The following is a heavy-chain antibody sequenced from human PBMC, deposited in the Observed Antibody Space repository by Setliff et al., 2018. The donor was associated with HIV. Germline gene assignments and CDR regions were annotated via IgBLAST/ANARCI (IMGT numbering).Heavy chain of an antibody. D-gene: IGHD1-26*01. CDR1: GYTFTSYA. Sequence: GASVKVSCKASGYTFTSYAVNWVRQAPGQGLEWVGWIHTNTGDPTCTQGFAGRFVFSFDTSVSTAYLQISGLKAEDTAVYYCATRGEQLYFYGMDVWGQGTTVTVSS. CDR2: IHTNTGDP. V-gene: IGHV7-4-1*02. CDR3: ATRGEQLYFYGMDV. J-gene: IGHJ6*02.